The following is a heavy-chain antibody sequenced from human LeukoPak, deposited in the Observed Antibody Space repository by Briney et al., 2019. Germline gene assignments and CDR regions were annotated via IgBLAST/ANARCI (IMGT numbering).Heavy chain of an antibody. J-gene: IGHJ3*02. D-gene: IGHD1-26*01. CDR2: VYYSGTS. Sequence: PSETLSLTCVVSGGSIRNSIYYWGWLRQPPGEGLEWIGNVYYSGTSDYNPSLKSRVTISVDTSKNQFSLNLNSVTATDTAMYYCARLGGAVMLANAFDIWGQGAMVTVSS. V-gene: IGHV4-39*01. CDR3: ARLGGAVMLANAFDI. CDR1: GGSIRNSIYY.